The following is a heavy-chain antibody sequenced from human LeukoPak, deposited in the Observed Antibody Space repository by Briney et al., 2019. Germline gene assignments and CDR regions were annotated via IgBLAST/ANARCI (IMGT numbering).Heavy chain of an antibody. Sequence: SVKVSCKASGGTFSSYAISWVRQAPGQGLEWMGGIIPIFGTANYAQKFQGRVTITADESTSTAYMELSSLRSEDTAVYYCARDLGLSAVAGYWYFDLWGRGTLVTVSS. CDR1: GGTFSSYA. CDR2: IIPIFGTA. CDR3: ARDLGLSAVAGYWYFDL. V-gene: IGHV1-69*13. J-gene: IGHJ2*01. D-gene: IGHD6-19*01.